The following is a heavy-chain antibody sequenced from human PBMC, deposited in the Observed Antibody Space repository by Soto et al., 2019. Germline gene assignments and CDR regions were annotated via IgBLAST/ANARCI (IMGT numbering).Heavy chain of an antibody. Sequence: QLQLQESGPGLVKPSETLSLTCTVSGGSISSSSYYWGWIRQPPGKGLEWIGSIYYSGRTYYNPFLNNRVSISVDTSKTHYFLKLSPVPAAHTAVYYCARHTPAISTSGHWGQGTLVTVAS. CDR1: GGSISSSSYY. CDR2: IYYSGRT. J-gene: IGHJ4*02. V-gene: IGHV4-39*01. CDR3: ARHTPAISTSGH. D-gene: IGHD3-3*01.